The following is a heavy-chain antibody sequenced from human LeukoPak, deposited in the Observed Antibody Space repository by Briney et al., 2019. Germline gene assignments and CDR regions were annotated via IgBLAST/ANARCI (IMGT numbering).Heavy chain of an antibody. J-gene: IGHJ4*02. CDR1: GGSISTYY. D-gene: IGHD3-3*01. V-gene: IGHV4-4*09. CDR2: IYTTGST. CDR3: ASSVDDFWSGYYFY. Sequence: PSETLSLTCTVSGGSISTYYWRWIRQPPGKGLEWIGYIYTTGSTNYIPSLKSRVTISVDTSKNQFSLKLSSVTAADTAVYYCASSVDDFWSGYYFYWGQGTLVTVSS.